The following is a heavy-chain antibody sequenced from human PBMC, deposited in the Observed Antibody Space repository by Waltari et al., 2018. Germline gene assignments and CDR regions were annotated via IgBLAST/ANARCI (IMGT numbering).Heavy chain of an antibody. CDR3: ARVPSLYYDRSNDY. D-gene: IGHD3-22*01. CDR1: GGTFSSYA. V-gene: IGHV1-69*13. Sequence: QVQLVQSGAEVKKPGSSVKVSCKASGGTFSSYAISWVRQAPGQGLGWMGGIIPIVGTANYAQKFQGRVTITADESTSTAYMGLSSLRSEDTAVYYWARVPSLYYDRSNDYWGQGTLVTVSS. CDR2: IIPIVGTA. J-gene: IGHJ4*02.